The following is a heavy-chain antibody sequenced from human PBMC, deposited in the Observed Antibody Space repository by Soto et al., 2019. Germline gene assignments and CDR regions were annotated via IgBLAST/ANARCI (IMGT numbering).Heavy chain of an antibody. CDR3: ARGSPIVERI. CDR1: GGSISSGGYY. Sequence: SETLSLTCTVSGGSISSGGYYWSWIRQHPGKGLEWIGYIYYSGSTYYNPSLKSRVTISVDTSKNQFSLKLSSVTAADTAVYYCARGSPIVERIWGQGTLVTVSS. V-gene: IGHV4-31*03. CDR2: IYYSGST. D-gene: IGHD3-22*01. J-gene: IGHJ4*02.